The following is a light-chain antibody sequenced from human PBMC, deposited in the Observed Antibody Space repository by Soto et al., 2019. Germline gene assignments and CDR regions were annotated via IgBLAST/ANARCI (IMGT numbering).Light chain of an antibody. V-gene: IGKV3-15*01. CDR1: QSVSNN. Sequence: EIVMTQSPATLSVSPGERATLSCRASQSVSNNLAWYHQKPGQAPRLLIYGASTRATGIPARISGSGYGTEFTLTISSLQTEDFAVYYCQQYNTWSPLTFGGGTKVETK. CDR2: GAS. J-gene: IGKJ4*01. CDR3: QQYNTWSPLT.